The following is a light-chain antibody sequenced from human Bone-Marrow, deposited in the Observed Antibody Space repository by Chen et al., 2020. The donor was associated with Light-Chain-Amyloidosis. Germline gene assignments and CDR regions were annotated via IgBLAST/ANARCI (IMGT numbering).Light chain of an antibody. CDR1: QSVKTD. CDR3: QQSTNWPLT. J-gene: IGKJ4*01. V-gene: IGKV3-11*01. Sequence: DIVMTQSPATLSLSPGERATLSCRASQSVKTDLAWYQQKPGQAPRLLIYDASNRATGIPARFSGSGSGTDFILTISSLEPGDFAVYYCQQSTNWPLTFGGGIKVEIK. CDR2: DAS.